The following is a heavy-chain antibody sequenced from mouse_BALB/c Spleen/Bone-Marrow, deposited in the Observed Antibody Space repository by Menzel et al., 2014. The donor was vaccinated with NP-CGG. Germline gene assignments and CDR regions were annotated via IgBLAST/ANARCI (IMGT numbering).Heavy chain of an antibody. J-gene: IGHJ2*01. CDR1: GYTFTDYN. V-gene: IGHV1S29*02. D-gene: IGHD2-1*01. CDR3: ARRLWGNYYFDY. CDR2: IYPYNGVT. Sequence: EVQLQQSGPELVKPGASVKMSCKASGYTFTDYNIHWVKQSHGKSLEWIGYIYPYNGVTGYNQKFKTKATLTVDNSSITAYMELRSLTSEDSAVYYCARRLWGNYYFDYWGQGTTLTVSS.